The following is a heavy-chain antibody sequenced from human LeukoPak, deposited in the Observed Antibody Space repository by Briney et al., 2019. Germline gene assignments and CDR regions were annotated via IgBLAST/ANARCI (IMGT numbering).Heavy chain of an antibody. CDR3: AKAYWEDTAMEDYFDY. D-gene: IGHD5-18*01. CDR2: IWYDGSNK. V-gene: IGHV3-33*06. J-gene: IGHJ4*02. Sequence: PGGSPKLSCEASGFTFSSYGMHWVRQAPGKGLEWVAVIWYDGSNKYYADSVKGRVTISRDNPKNTLYLQMNSLRAEDTAVYYCAKAYWEDTAMEDYFDYWGQGTLVSVSS. CDR1: GFTFSSYG.